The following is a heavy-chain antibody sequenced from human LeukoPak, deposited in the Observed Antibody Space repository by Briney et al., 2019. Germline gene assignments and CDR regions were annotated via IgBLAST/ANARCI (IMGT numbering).Heavy chain of an antibody. CDR3: ARVNQRGYCSSTSCYTWFDP. CDR2: INHSGST. D-gene: IGHD2-2*02. J-gene: IGHJ5*02. CDR1: GGSFSGYY. Sequence: SETLSLTCAVSGGSFSGYYWSWIRQPPGKGLEWIGEINHSGSTNYNPSLKSRVTISVDTSKNQFSLKLSSVTAADTAVYYCARVNQRGYCSSTSCYTWFDPWGQGTLVTVSS. V-gene: IGHV4-34*01.